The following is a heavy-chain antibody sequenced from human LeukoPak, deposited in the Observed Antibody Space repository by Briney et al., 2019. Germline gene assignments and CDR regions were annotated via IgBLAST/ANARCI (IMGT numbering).Heavy chain of an antibody. CDR2: IIPIFGTA. Sequence: SVKVSCKASGGTFSSYAISWVRQAPGQGLEWMGGIIPIFGTANYAQKFQGRVTITADESTSTAYMELSSLRSEDTAVYYCARDPTAVNNLPSYYFDYWGQGTLVTVSS. CDR1: GGTFSSYA. V-gene: IGHV1-69*13. D-gene: IGHD6-19*01. J-gene: IGHJ4*02. CDR3: ARDPTAVNNLPSYYFDY.